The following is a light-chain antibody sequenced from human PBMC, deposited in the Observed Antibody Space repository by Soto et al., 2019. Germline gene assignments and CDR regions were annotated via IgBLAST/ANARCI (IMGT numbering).Light chain of an antibody. CDR1: SSNIGAGYD. CDR2: GNN. Sequence: QSVLTQPPSVSGARGQRVTISCTGTSSNIGAGYDVHWYQQFPGTAPKLLIYGNNNRPSGVPDRFSGSKSGTSASLAITGLQAEDEADYYCQSYDSSLSGCVFGGGTKLTVL. V-gene: IGLV1-40*01. J-gene: IGLJ3*02. CDR3: QSYDSSLSGCV.